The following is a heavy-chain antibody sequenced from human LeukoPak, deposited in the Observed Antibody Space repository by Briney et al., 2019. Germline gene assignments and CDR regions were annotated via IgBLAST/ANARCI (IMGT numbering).Heavy chain of an antibody. V-gene: IGHV3-53*01. J-gene: IGHJ3*02. CDR2: IYSGGST. Sequence: GGSLRLSCAASGFTVSTTYMSWVRQAPGKGLEWVSIIYSGGSTYYAHSVKGRFTISRDNSKNTVYLQMNSLRAEDTAVYYCARDLNQYVWGSYRYSGTFDIWGQGTMVTVSS. D-gene: IGHD3-16*02. CDR3: ARDLNQYVWGSYRYSGTFDI. CDR1: GFTVSTTY.